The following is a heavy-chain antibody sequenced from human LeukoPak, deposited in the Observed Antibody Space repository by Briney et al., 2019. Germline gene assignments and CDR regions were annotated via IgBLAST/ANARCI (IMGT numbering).Heavy chain of an antibody. CDR2: IYYSGST. J-gene: IGHJ4*02. CDR1: GASISSGGYY. CDR3: ARLVDLDSVSYYFDY. Sequence: SHTLSLTCSVSGASISSGGYYWGWIRQHPGKGLEWIGYIYYSGSTYYNSSLKSRLLISVDTSKNQFSLKLSSVTAAHTAVYYFARLVDLDSVSYYFDYWDQGTLVTVSS. V-gene: IGHV4-31*03. D-gene: IGHD1-26*01.